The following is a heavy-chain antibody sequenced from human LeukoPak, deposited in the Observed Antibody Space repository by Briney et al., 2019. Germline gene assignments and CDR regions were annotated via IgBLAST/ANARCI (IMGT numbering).Heavy chain of an antibody. J-gene: IGHJ4*02. CDR2: MYLSGTT. CDR3: AGLVGRYSSGLYYYYFDY. Sequence: SETLSLTCTASGDSINSLDLWSWVRQPPGKGLEWIGEMYLSGTTHSNPSVKSRVTISIDKSKNQFFLNLSSVTAADTAVYYCAGLVGRYSSGLYYYYFDYWGQGTLVTVSS. D-gene: IGHD3-22*01. CDR1: GDSINSLDL. V-gene: IGHV4-4*02.